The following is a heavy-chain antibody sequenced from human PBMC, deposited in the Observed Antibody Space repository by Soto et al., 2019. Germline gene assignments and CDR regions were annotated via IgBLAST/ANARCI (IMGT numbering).Heavy chain of an antibody. J-gene: IGHJ5*02. Sequence: ASVKVSCKASGYTFTSYYMHWVRQAPGQGLEWMGIINPSGGSTSYAQKFQGRVTMTRDTSTSTVYMELSSLRSEDTAVYYCARQDYYGSGSYGWFAPWGQGTLVTVPQ. CDR3: ARQDYYGSGSYGWFAP. D-gene: IGHD3-10*01. CDR2: INPSGGST. CDR1: GYTFTSYY. V-gene: IGHV1-46*01.